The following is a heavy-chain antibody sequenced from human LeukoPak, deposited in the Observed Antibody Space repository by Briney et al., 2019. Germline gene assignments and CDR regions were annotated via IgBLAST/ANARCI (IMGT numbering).Heavy chain of an antibody. V-gene: IGHV4-34*01. CDR3: ARADQGCIDY. Sequence: KPSETLSHTCAVYGGSFSGDYWSWIREPPGKGLEWIGEINHSGSTNYNPSLKSRVTISVDTSKNQFSLKLRSVTAADTAVYYCARADQGCIDYWGQGTLVTVSS. J-gene: IGHJ4*02. D-gene: IGHD2-15*01. CDR2: INHSGST. CDR1: GGSFSGDY.